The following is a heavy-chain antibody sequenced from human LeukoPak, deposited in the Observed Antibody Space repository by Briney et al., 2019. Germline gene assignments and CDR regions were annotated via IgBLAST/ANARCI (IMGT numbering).Heavy chain of an antibody. CDR3: ARSSSSSIDSWFDP. CDR1: GDSIVSGSYY. J-gene: IGHJ5*02. V-gene: IGHV4-39*02. Sequence: SETLSLTCSVSGDSIVSGSYYWGWIRQPPGKGLEWIGSVHNRGSAYYNPSLLKNRVTISVDTSKNHFSLTLSSVTAADTAVFYCARSSSSSIDSWFDPWGQGILVTVSS. CDR2: VHNRGSA. D-gene: IGHD3-22*01.